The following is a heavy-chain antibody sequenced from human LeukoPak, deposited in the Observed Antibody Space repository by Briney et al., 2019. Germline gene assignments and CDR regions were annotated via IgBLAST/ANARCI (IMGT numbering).Heavy chain of an antibody. CDR3: AKRGVVIRVILVGFHKEAYYFDS. J-gene: IGHJ4*02. CDR2: IGGSGGGT. CDR1: GITLSNYG. Sequence: GGSLRLSCAVSGITLSNYGMSWVRRAPGKGLEWVAGIGGSGGGTNYADSVKGRFIISRDNAKNTLYLQMSSLRVEDTAVYFCAKRGVVIRVILVGFHKEAYYFDSWGQGALVTVSS. D-gene: IGHD3-22*01. V-gene: IGHV3-23*01.